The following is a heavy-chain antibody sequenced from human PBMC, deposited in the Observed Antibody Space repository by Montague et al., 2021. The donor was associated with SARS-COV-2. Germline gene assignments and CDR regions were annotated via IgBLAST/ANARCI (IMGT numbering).Heavy chain of an antibody. J-gene: IGHJ4*02. Sequence: SETLSLTCTVSGGSISNYYYSWIRKPQGKGLEWVGNIYNSESTTSNSNLTRRIPITVDTSKNQFSLKLSSVTAADTAVYYCARVFPRWLQFDPCFDYWGQGTMVTVSS. V-gene: IGHV4-59*01. CDR2: IYNSEST. CDR1: GGSISNYY. CDR3: ARVFPRWLQFDPCFDY. D-gene: IGHD5-24*01.